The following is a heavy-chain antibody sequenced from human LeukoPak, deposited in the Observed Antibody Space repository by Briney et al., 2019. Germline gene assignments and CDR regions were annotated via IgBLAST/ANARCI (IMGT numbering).Heavy chain of an antibody. CDR1: GGSFSGYY. CDR3: ARFRYRYGFFLGDY. Sequence: SETLSLTCAVYGGSFSGYYWSWIRQPPGKGLEWIGEINHSGSTNYNPSLKSRVTISVDTSKNQFSLKLSSVTAADTAVYYCARFRYRYGFFLGDYWGQGTLVTVSS. J-gene: IGHJ4*02. V-gene: IGHV4-34*01. CDR2: INHSGST. D-gene: IGHD5-18*01.